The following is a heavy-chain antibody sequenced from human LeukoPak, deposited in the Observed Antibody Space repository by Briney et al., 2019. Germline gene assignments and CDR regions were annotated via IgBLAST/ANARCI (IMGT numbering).Heavy chain of an antibody. D-gene: IGHD6-25*01. Sequence: ASVKVSCKASGYTFTSYYVHWVRQAPGQGLEWMGIINPSGGSTSYAQKFQGRVTMTRDTSTSTVYMELSSLRSEDTAVYYCARGNAATPSGDYFDYWGQGTLVTVSS. J-gene: IGHJ4*02. CDR3: ARGNAATPSGDYFDY. CDR1: GYTFTSYY. CDR2: INPSGGST. V-gene: IGHV1-46*01.